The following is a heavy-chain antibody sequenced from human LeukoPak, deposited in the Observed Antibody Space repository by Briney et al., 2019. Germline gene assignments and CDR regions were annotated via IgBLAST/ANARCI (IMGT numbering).Heavy chain of an antibody. CDR2: IDPSDSYT. D-gene: IGHD4-17*01. CDR3: ASSISHGDFLFDY. CDR1: GYSFTSYW. V-gene: IGHV5-10-1*01. Sequence: GESLKISCKGSGYSFTSYWISWVRQMPGKGLEWMGRIDPSDSYTNYSPSFQGHVTISADKSISTAYLQWSSLKASDTAMYYCASSISHGDFLFDYWGQGTLVTVSS. J-gene: IGHJ4*02.